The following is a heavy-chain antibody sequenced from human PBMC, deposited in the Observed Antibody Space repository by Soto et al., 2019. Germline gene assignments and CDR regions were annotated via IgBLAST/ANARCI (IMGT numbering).Heavy chain of an antibody. J-gene: IGHJ4*03. Sequence: GWSLRLSCAASGFPFSSYVMSLVRQAPGKGLEWVSGISGGGSNTFYADSVKGRFTISRDNSKNTLLLQMKSLGAEDTAVYYCAKDSNKYSSSLRGRYFEYWGQGTTVTVSP. V-gene: IGHV3-23*01. CDR1: GFPFSSYV. CDR3: AKDSNKYSSSLRGRYFEY. D-gene: IGHD4-4*01. CDR2: ISGGGSNT.